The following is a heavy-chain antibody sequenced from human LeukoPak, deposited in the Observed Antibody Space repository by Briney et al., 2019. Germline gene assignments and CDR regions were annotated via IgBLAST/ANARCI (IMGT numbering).Heavy chain of an antibody. D-gene: IGHD3-10*01. V-gene: IGHV3-74*01. Sequence: GGSLRLSCAASGFSFSNYWMHWVRQAPGKGLVWVSRINSDGSSTRYADFVKGRFTISRDNAKNSLFLQMSSLRAEDTAVYYCARDAMVRGVLIDYWGQGTLVTVSS. CDR2: INSDGSST. J-gene: IGHJ4*02. CDR3: ARDAMVRGVLIDY. CDR1: GFSFSNYW.